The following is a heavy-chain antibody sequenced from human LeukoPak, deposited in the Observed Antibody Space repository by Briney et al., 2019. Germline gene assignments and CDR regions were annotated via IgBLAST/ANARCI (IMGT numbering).Heavy chain of an antibody. V-gene: IGHV3-21*01. Sequence: GGSLRLSCAASGFTFSSYSMNWVRQAPGKGLEWVSSISSSSSYIYYADSVKGRFTISRDNAKNSLYLQMNSLRAEDTAVYYCAKDRCSNGIGCYHYYMDVWGKGTTVTISS. CDR2: ISSSSSYI. J-gene: IGHJ6*03. CDR3: AKDRCSNGIGCYHYYMDV. D-gene: IGHD2-8*01. CDR1: GFTFSSYS.